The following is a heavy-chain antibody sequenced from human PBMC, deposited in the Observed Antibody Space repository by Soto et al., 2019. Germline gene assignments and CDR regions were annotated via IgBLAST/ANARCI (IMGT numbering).Heavy chain of an antibody. CDR3: AKDLRAGPRGSSGYGLKDYYYYYGMDV. CDR2: ISYDGSNK. D-gene: IGHD3-22*01. V-gene: IGHV3-30*18. Sequence: GGSLRLSCAASGFTFSSYGMHWVRQAPGKGLEWVAVISYDGSNKYYADSVKGRFTISRDNSKNTLYLQMNSLRAEETAVYYCAKDLRAGPRGSSGYGLKDYYYYYGMDVWGQGTTVTVSS. J-gene: IGHJ6*02. CDR1: GFTFSSYG.